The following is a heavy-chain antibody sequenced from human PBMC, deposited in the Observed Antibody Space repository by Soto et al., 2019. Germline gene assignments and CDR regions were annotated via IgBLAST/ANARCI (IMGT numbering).Heavy chain of an antibody. CDR3: ARSREFDY. J-gene: IGHJ4*02. V-gene: IGHV4-30-2*01. CDR1: GGSLSGATYS. CDR2: IFPSGTT. Sequence: SETLSLTCVVSGGSLSGATYSWDWIRQPPGKGLEWIGYIFPSGTTYYNPSLKSRVTISIDVSKNQFSLSLRSLTAADTAVYYCARSREFDYWSQGTLVTVSS.